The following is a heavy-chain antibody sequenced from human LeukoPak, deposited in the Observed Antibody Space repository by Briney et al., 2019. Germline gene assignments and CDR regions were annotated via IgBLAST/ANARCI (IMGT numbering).Heavy chain of an antibody. J-gene: IGHJ4*02. V-gene: IGHV4-61*02. CDR1: GGSISSGSYY. CDR2: IYTSGST. D-gene: IGHD5-18*01. CDR3: ARQLVGGLQLWIGVFDY. Sequence: SETLSLTCTVSGGSISSGSYYWSWIRQPAGKGLEWIGRIYTSGSTNYNPSLKSRVTISVDTSKNQFSPKLSSVTAADTAVYYCARQLVGGLQLWIGVFDYWGQGTLVTVSS.